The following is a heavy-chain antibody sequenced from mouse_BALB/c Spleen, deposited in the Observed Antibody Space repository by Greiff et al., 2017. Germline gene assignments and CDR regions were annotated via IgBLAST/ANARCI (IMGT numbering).Heavy chain of an antibody. CDR2: ISSGSSTI. CDR1: GFTFSSFG. V-gene: IGHV5-17*02. CDR3: ARGYYDYDGRFAY. Sequence: EVQGVESGGGLVQPGGSRKLSCAASGFTFSSFGMHWVRQAPEKGLEWVAYISSGSSTIYYADTVKGRFTISRDNPKNTLFLQMTSLRSEDTAMYYCARGYYDYDGRFAYWGQGTLVTVSA. D-gene: IGHD2-4*01. J-gene: IGHJ3*01.